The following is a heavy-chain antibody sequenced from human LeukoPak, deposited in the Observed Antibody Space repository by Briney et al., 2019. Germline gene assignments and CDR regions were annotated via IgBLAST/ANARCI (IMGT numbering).Heavy chain of an antibody. Sequence: GGSLGLSCAASGFTFNNYWMHWVRQAPGKGLLWVSRINTDGSSTSYADSVKGRVAISRDNSNNTVFLQMNIVRAEDTAVYYCARSYSNHLFGMDVWGQGTTVTVSS. CDR1: GFTFNNYW. CDR3: ARSYSNHLFGMDV. CDR2: INTDGSST. J-gene: IGHJ6*02. D-gene: IGHD4-11*01. V-gene: IGHV3-74*01.